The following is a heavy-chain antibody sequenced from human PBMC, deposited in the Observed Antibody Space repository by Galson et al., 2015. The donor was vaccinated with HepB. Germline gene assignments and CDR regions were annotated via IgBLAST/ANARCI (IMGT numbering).Heavy chain of an antibody. CDR2: IKSKTDGGTT. CDR3: TTVPGGDGSGSPRPRPMLFDI. V-gene: IGHV3-15*01. CDR1: GFTFSNAW. D-gene: IGHD3-10*01. Sequence: SLRLSCAASGFTFSNAWMSWVRQAPGEGLEWVGRIKSKTDGGTTDYAAPVKGRFTISRDGSKNTLYLQMNSLKTEDTAVYYCTTVPGGDGSGSPRPRPMLFDIWGQGTMVTVSS. J-gene: IGHJ3*02.